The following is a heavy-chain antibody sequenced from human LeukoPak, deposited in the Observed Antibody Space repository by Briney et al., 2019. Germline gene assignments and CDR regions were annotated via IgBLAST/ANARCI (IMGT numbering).Heavy chain of an antibody. Sequence: GGSLRLSCAASGFTVSSNYMSWVGQAAGKGLEWVSVIYSGGSTYYADSVKGRFTITRDNSKNTLYLQMNSLRAEDTAVYYCARSSSWYYFDYWGQGTLVTVSS. CDR2: IYSGGST. V-gene: IGHV3-66*02. CDR3: ARSSSWYYFDY. J-gene: IGHJ4*02. CDR1: GFTVSSNY. D-gene: IGHD6-13*01.